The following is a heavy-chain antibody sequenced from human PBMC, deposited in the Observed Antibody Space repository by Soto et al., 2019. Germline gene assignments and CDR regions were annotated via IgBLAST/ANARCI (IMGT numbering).Heavy chain of an antibody. V-gene: IGHV3-30*18. J-gene: IGHJ6*02. Sequence: GGSLRLSCAASGFIFSRYGMHWVRQAPGKGLEWVAVISYDGSNKYYAESVKGRLIISRDKSENTLYLQMNSLRAEDTAVYYCAKDLGSGKPYYYYAMDVWGQGTTVTVSS. CDR2: ISYDGSNK. CDR3: AKDLGSGKPYYYYAMDV. CDR1: GFIFSRYG. D-gene: IGHD3-10*01.